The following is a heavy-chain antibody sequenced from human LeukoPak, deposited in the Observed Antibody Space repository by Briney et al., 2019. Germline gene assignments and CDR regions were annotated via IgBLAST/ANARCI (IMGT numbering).Heavy chain of an antibody. CDR2: INPNSGGT. Sequence: ASVKVSCKASGYTFTGYYMHWVRQAPGQGLEWMGWINPNSGGTNYAQKFQGRVTMTRDTSISTAYMELSRLRSDDTAVYYCAREIYYYDSSGFDYWGQGTLVTVSS. CDR3: AREIYYYDSSGFDY. V-gene: IGHV1-2*02. CDR1: GYTFTGYY. D-gene: IGHD3-22*01. J-gene: IGHJ4*02.